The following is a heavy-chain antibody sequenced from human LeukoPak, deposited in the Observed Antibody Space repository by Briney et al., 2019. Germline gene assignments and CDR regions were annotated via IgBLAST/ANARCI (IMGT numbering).Heavy chain of an antibody. CDR3: ARDTDMITRVDS. Sequence: SETLSLTCTVSRGSLSSYYWTWIGPPPGRGGEGIGYIYYSGSTKYNPSLKSRVTISVDTSKKQFSLKLNSVTAADTAVYYCARDTDMITRVDSWGQGTLVIVSS. J-gene: IGHJ4*02. D-gene: IGHD5-18*01. CDR1: RGSLSSYY. CDR2: IYYSGST. V-gene: IGHV4-59*01.